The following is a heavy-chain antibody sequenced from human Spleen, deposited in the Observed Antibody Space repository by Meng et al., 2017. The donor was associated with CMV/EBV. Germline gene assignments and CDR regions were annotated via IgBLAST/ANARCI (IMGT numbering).Heavy chain of an antibody. V-gene: IGHV4-34*01. CDR3: ARGGGSGSYLFDY. Sequence: SETLSRTCAAYGGSFSGYYWSWIRQPPGKGLEWIGEISHSGSTNYNPSLKSRVTISVDTSKNQFSLKLSSVTAADTAVYYCARGGGSGSYLFDYWGQGTLVTVSS. J-gene: IGHJ4*02. CDR1: GGSFSGYY. CDR2: ISHSGST. D-gene: IGHD3-10*01.